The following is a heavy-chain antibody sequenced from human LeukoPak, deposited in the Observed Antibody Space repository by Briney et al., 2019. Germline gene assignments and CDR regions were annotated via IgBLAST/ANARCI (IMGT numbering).Heavy chain of an antibody. CDR3: ARATRERWLQLNYWYFDL. Sequence: SETLSLTCTVSSGSISSYYWSWIRQPPGKGLEWIGYIHYSGSTNYNPSLKSRVTISVDTSKNEFSLKVSSVTAADTAVYYCARATRERWLQLNYWYFDLWGRGTLVTVSS. J-gene: IGHJ2*01. D-gene: IGHD5-24*01. CDR2: IHYSGST. CDR1: SGSISSYY. V-gene: IGHV4-59*01.